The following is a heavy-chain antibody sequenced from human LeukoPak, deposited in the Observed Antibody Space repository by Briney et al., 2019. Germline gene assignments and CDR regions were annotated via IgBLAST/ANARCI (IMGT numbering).Heavy chain of an antibody. Sequence: SETLSLTCTVSGGSINNYYWSWIRQPPGKGLEWIGYIYYSGSTTYNPSLKSRVTISVDTSKNHFSLKLSSVTAADTAVYYCARSDWMRWFDPWGQGTLVTASS. D-gene: IGHD1-1*01. J-gene: IGHJ5*02. V-gene: IGHV4-59*08. CDR1: GGSINNYY. CDR3: ARSDWMRWFDP. CDR2: IYYSGST.